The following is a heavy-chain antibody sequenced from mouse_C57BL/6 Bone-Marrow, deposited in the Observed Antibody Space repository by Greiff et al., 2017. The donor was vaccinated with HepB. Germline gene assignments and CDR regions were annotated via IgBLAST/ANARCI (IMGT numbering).Heavy chain of an antibody. CDR2: ISSGGDYI. V-gene: IGHV5-9-1*02. CDR3: TRWYYGPGFAY. J-gene: IGHJ3*01. CDR1: GFTFSSYA. D-gene: IGHD1-2*01. Sequence: EVMLVESGEGLVKPGGSLKLSCAASGFTFSSYAMSWVRQTPEKRLEWVAYISSGGDYIYHADTVKGRFTISRDNARNTLYLQMSSLKSEDTAMYYCTRWYYGPGFAYWGQGTLVTVSA.